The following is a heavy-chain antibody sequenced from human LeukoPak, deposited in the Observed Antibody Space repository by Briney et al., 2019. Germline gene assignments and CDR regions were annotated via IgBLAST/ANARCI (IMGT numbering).Heavy chain of an antibody. Sequence: PSETLSLTCAVSGGSISRSNWWSWVRQPPGKGLEWIGEIYHSGSTNYNPSLKSRVTISVDKSKNQFSLKLSSVTAADTAVYYCASKRFGYDSSGYYKQDDAFDIWGQGTMVTVSS. D-gene: IGHD3-22*01. V-gene: IGHV4-4*02. CDR2: IYHSGST. CDR3: ASKRFGYDSSGYYKQDDAFDI. CDR1: GGSISRSNW. J-gene: IGHJ3*02.